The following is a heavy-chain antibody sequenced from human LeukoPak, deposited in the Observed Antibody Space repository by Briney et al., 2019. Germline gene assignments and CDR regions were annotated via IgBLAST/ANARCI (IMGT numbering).Heavy chain of an antibody. CDR3: ARDQGWIQLWSYYYMDV. CDR1: GYTFTSYG. J-gene: IGHJ6*03. V-gene: IGHV1-18*01. Sequence: GASVKVSCKASGYTFTSYGISWVRQAPGQGLEWMGWISAYNANTNYAQKLQGRVTLTTDTSTSTAYMELRSLRPDDTAVYYCARDQGWIQLWSYYYMDVWGKGTTVTVSS. CDR2: ISAYNANT. D-gene: IGHD5-18*01.